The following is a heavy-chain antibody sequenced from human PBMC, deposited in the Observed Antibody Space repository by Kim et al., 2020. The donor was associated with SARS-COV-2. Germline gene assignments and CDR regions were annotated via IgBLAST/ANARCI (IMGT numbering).Heavy chain of an antibody. CDR3: ARAYYDSSGYYLNY. D-gene: IGHD3-22*01. J-gene: IGHJ4*02. V-gene: IGHV4-59*01. Sequence: PSLKSRVTISVDTSKNQFSLKLSSVTAANTAVYYCARAYYDSSGYYLNYWGQGTLVTVSA.